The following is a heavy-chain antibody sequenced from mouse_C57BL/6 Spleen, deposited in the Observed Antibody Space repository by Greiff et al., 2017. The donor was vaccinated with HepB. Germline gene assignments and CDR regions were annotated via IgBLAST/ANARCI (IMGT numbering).Heavy chain of an antibody. V-gene: IGHV1-52*01. D-gene: IGHD1-1*01. J-gene: IGHJ3*01. CDR1: GYTFTSYW. CDR2: IDPSDSET. CDR3: ARGVSTTVVDPAWFAY. Sequence: QVQLQQPGAELVRPGSSVKLSCKASGYTFTSYWMHWVKQRPIQGLEWIGNIDPSDSETHYNQKFKDKATLTVDKSSSTAYMQLSSLTSEDSAVYYCARGVSTTVVDPAWFAYWGQGTLVTVSA.